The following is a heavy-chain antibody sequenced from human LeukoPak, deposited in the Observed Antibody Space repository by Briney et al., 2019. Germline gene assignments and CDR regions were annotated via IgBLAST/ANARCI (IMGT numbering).Heavy chain of an antibody. CDR2: ISISGGST. CDR1: GLTFSNFA. V-gene: IGHV3-23*01. CDR3: ATYSSLNRREFQF. D-gene: IGHD3-22*01. J-gene: IGHJ1*01. Sequence: GGSLRLSCAASGLTFSNFAMSWVRQAPGKGLQWVSTISISGGSTYYADSVKGRFTISRDNAKNSLYLQMNSLRAEDTVVYYCATYSSLNRREFQFWGQGTLLTVSS.